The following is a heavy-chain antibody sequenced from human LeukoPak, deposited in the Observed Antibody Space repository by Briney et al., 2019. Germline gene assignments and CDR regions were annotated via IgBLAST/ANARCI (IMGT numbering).Heavy chain of an antibody. V-gene: IGHV3-48*03. CDR3: ATVVTGAFDY. J-gene: IGHJ4*02. CDR1: GFTFSSYE. Sequence: QTGGSLRLSCAASGFTFSSYEMNWVRQAPGKGLEWVSYISSSGSTIYYADSVKGRFTISRDNAKNSLYLQMNSLRAEDTAVYYCATVVTGAFDYWGQGTLVTVSS. CDR2: ISSSGSTI. D-gene: IGHD4-23*01.